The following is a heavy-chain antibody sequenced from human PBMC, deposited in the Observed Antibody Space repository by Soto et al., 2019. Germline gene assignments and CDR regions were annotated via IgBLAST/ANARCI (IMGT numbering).Heavy chain of an antibody. CDR2: IDWDDDK. CDR3: ARIPQTAYGLDV. J-gene: IGHJ6*02. CDR1: GFSLSTNGMC. Sequence: SGPTLVNPTQTLTLTCTFSGFSLSTNGMCVSWIRQPPGKALEWLARIDWDDDKYYSTSLKTRLTISKDTSKNQVVLTMTNMDPVDTATYYCARIPQTAYGLDVWGQGTTVTVSS. V-gene: IGHV2-70*11.